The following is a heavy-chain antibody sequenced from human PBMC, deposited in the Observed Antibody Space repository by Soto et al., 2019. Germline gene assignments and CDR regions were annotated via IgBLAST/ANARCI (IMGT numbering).Heavy chain of an antibody. Sequence: QVQLVQSGAEVKKPGSSVKVSCKASGGTFSSYTISWVRQAPGQGLEWMGRIIPILGIANYAQKLQGRVTITADKSTSTAYMELSSLRAEDTAVYYCASMFRGKYGMDVWGQGTTVTVSS. J-gene: IGHJ6*02. CDR1: GGTFSSYT. V-gene: IGHV1-69*02. CDR2: IIPILGIA. CDR3: ASMFRGKYGMDV. D-gene: IGHD3-10*01.